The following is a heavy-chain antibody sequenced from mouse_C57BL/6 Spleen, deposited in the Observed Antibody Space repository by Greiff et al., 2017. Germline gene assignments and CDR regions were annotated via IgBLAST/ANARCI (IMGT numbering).Heavy chain of an antibody. CDR3: TTRGGEFYAMDY. CDR1: GFNIKDDY. V-gene: IGHV14-4*01. Sequence: VQLQQSGAELVRPGASVKLSCTASGFNIKDDYMHWVKQRPEQGLEWIGWIDPENGDTEYASKFQGKATITADTSSNTAYLQLSSLTSEDTAVYYCTTRGGEFYAMDYWGQGTSVTVSS. CDR2: IDPENGDT. J-gene: IGHJ4*01.